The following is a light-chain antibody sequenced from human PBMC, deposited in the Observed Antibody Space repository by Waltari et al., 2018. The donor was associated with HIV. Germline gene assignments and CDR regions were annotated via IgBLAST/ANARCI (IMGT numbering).Light chain of an antibody. Sequence: DIQMTQSPSSLSASVGDRVIITCRASQSIGGSLNWYQQKPGKAPKVLIHAATTLQSGVPSRFSGSGSETDFSLTISSLQPEDFATYVCQQTFTSPRTFGRGTKVEIK. CDR3: QQTFTSPRT. V-gene: IGKV1-39*01. CDR1: QSIGGS. CDR2: AAT. J-gene: IGKJ1*01.